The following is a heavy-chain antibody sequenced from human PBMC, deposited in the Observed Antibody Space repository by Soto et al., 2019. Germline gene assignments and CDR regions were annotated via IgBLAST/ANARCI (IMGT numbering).Heavy chain of an antibody. J-gene: IGHJ5*02. CDR3: AREVEMEPRGNWFDH. V-gene: IGHV1-18*01. CDR2: ISAYNGNT. CDR1: GYTFTSYG. Sequence: QVQLVQSGAEVKKPGASVKVSCKASGYTFTSYGISWVRQAPGQGLEWMGWISAYNGNTNYAQKLQGRVTMTTDTSTSTAYMEVRSLRSDDTAVYYCAREVEMEPRGNWFDHCGQGTLVTVSS. D-gene: IGHD1-1*01.